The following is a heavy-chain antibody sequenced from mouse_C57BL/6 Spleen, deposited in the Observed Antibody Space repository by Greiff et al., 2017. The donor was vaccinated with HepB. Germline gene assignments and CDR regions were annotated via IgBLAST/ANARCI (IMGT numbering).Heavy chain of an antibody. V-gene: IGHV14-4*01. D-gene: IGHD3-2*02. J-gene: IGHJ3*01. CDR1: GFNIKDDY. Sequence: VQLQQQSWAELVRPGASVKLSCTASGFNIKDDYMHWVKQRPEQGLEWIGWIDPENGDTEYASKFQGKATITADTSSNTAYLQLSSLTSEDTAVYYCTLDSSGYLGFAYWGQGTLVTVSA. CDR2: IDPENGDT. CDR3: TLDSSGYLGFAY.